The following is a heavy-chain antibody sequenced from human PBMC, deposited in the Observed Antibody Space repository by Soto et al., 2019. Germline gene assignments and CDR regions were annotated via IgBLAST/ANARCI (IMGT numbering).Heavy chain of an antibody. CDR2: ISPDGTET. Sequence: EVQVLESGGGLAQPGGSLRLSCAASGFTFSTSWMTWVRQSPGRRPEWVATISPDGTETFYMDSVRGRFTISRDNGQNSVSLQMDSLRPEDTSIYYCTTRHNSDSWGQGTLVTVSS. CDR1: GFTFSTSW. J-gene: IGHJ4*02. V-gene: IGHV3-7*01. CDR3: TTRHNSDS.